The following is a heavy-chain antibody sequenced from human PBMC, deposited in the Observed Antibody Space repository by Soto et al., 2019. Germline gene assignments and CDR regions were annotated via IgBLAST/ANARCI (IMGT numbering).Heavy chain of an antibody. CDR1: GGSISSYY. D-gene: IGHD6-19*01. J-gene: IGHJ5*02. CDR2: IYYSGST. CDR3: ARQAAVAGHNWFDP. V-gene: IGHV4-59*08. Sequence: SETLSLTCTVSGGSISSYYWNWIRQPPGKGLEWIGYIYYSGSTNYNPSLKSRVTISVDTSKNQFSLKLSSVTAADTAVYYCARQAAVAGHNWFDPWGQGTLVTVSS.